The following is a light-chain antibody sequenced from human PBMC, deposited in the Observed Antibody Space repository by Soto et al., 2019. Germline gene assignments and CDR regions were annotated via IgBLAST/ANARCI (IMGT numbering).Light chain of an antibody. V-gene: IGKV3-20*01. J-gene: IGKJ2*01. CDR2: GAS. Sequence: EIVLTQSPGTLYLSPGERATLSCRASQSITSNFLAWYQQKPGQAPRLLIYGASTRAAGVPDRFSGSGSGPDFTLTITRLEPEDFAVYYCQHYGRSPLMYTFGQGTKLGVK. CDR3: QHYGRSPLMYT. CDR1: QSITSNF.